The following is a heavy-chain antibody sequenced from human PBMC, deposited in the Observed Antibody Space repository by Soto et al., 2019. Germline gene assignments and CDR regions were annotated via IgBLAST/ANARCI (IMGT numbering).Heavy chain of an antibody. CDR1: GYTFTNYH. Sequence: QVQVVQSGAERTKPGASVKVSCTASGYTFTNYHIHWVRQAPGQGLEWLGWINPNDGDTKYAQKFQGRVTVTRDTSISTAFMELNSLRSDDTAVYYCARSSGSYSDFDFWGQGTLVTVSS. J-gene: IGHJ4*02. V-gene: IGHV1-2*02. D-gene: IGHD1-26*01. CDR3: ARSSGSYSDFDF. CDR2: INPNDGDT.